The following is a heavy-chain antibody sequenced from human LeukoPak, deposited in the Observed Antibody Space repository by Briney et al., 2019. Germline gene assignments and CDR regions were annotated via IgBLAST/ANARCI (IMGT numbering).Heavy chain of an antibody. D-gene: IGHD5-18*01. V-gene: IGHV3-23*01. Sequence: GGSLRLSCAASGFTFSSYSMTWARQAPVKGLEWVSAISGDGTRTYYADSVKGRFTISRDNSKNTLYLQMNSLRAEDTAVYYCAKGVSYGTYYYYGMDVWGQGTTVTVSS. CDR3: AKGVSYGTYYYYGMDV. CDR1: GFTFSSYS. J-gene: IGHJ6*02. CDR2: ISGDGTRT.